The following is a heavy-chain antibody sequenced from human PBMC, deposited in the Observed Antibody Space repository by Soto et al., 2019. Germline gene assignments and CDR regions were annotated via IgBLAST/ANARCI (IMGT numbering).Heavy chain of an antibody. CDR1: GFTFSSYW. Sequence: PGGSLRLSCAASGFTFSSYWMHWVRQVPGKGLVWVSRVNTDEISATYADSVKGRFTISRDSAKNTLYLQMNSLRAEDTAVYFCARGGEYSISPFDYWGRGTLVTVSS. CDR2: VNTDEISA. J-gene: IGHJ4*02. CDR3: ARGGEYSISPFDY. D-gene: IGHD6-6*01. V-gene: IGHV3-74*01.